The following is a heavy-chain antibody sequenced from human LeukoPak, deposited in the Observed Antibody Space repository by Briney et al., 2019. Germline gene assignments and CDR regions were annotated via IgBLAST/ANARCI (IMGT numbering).Heavy chain of an antibody. Sequence: SETLSLTCTVSGGSISSSSYYWGWIRQPPGKGLEWIGSIYYSGSTYYNPSLKSRVTISVDTSKNQFSLKLSSVTAADTAVYYCARHLLASSSGWSCWFDPWGQGTLVTVSS. V-gene: IGHV4-39*01. CDR1: GGSISSSSYY. J-gene: IGHJ5*02. CDR2: IYYSGST. D-gene: IGHD6-19*01. CDR3: ARHLLASSSGWSCWFDP.